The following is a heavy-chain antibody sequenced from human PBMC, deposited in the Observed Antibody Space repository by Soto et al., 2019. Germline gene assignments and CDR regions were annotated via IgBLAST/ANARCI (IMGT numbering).Heavy chain of an antibody. Sequence: ASVKVSCKASGYTFTSYGISWVRQAPGQGLEWMGWISAYNGNTNYAQKLQDRVTMTTDTSTSTAYMELRSLRSDDTAVYYCARDFYPEGYCSGGSCYSSDYWGQGTLVTVSS. CDR2: ISAYNGNT. V-gene: IGHV1-18*01. D-gene: IGHD2-15*01. J-gene: IGHJ4*02. CDR3: ARDFYPEGYCSGGSCYSSDY. CDR1: GYTFTSYG.